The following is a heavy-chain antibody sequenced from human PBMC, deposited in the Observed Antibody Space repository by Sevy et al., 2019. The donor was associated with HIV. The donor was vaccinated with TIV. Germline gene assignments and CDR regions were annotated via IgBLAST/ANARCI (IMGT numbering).Heavy chain of an antibody. J-gene: IGHJ5*01. Sequence: GGSLRLSCVASGFTFRSFSMHWVRQAPGKGLEWVAAIWYDGRTERYADSVQGRFTISRDNSKKTLYLQMNSLRDEDTAIYYCARDAARVIVPPAGFDSWGQGTLVTVSS. CDR2: IWYDGRTE. CDR3: ARDAARVIVPPAGFDS. CDR1: GFTFRSFS. D-gene: IGHD6-13*01. V-gene: IGHV3-33*01.